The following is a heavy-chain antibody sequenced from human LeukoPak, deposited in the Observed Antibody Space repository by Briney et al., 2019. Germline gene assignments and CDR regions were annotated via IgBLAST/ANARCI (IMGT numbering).Heavy chain of an antibody. D-gene: IGHD5-12*01. J-gene: IGHJ4*02. CDR2: INPNSGGT. CDR1: GYTFTGYY. CDR3: ARSKYSDYL. Sequence: RASVKVSCKASGYTFTGYYIHWVRQAPGQGLEWMGWINPNSGGTKYAQKFQGRVSMTRDMPINTAYMELSSLRFDDTAVYYCARSKYSDYLWGQGTLVTVSS. V-gene: IGHV1-2*02.